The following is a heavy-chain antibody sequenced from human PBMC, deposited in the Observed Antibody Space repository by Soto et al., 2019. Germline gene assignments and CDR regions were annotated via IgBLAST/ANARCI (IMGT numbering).Heavy chain of an antibody. CDR1: GYTFTSYG. D-gene: IGHD6-13*01. V-gene: IGHV1-18*04. CDR3: ARVRIAAAGGIYYYYGMDV. J-gene: IGHJ6*02. CDR2: ISAYNGNT. Sequence: VASVKVSCKVSGYTFTSYGISWVRQAPGQGLEWMGWISAYNGNTNYAQKLQGRVTMTTDTSTSTAYMELRSLRSDDTAVYYCARVRIAAAGGIYYYYGMDVWGQVTTVTVSS.